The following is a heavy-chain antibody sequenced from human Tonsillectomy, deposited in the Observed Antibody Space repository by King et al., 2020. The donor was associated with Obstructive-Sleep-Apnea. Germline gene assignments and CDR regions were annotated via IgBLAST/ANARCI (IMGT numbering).Heavy chain of an antibody. D-gene: IGHD3-22*01. CDR2: IYTSGST. Sequence: VQLQESGPGLVKPSETLSLTCTVSGGSISSYYWSWIRQPAGKGLEWIGRIYTSGSTNYNPSLKSRVTMSVDTSKYQFALKLSSVTAADTAVYYCARDPNYYDSSGYYNRYYYYGMDVWGQGTTVTVSS. V-gene: IGHV4-4*07. CDR1: GGSISSYY. J-gene: IGHJ6*02. CDR3: ARDPNYYDSSGYYNRYYYYGMDV.